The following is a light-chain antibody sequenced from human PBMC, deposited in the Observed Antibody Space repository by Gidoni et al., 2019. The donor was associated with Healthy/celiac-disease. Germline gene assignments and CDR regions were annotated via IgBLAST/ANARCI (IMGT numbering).Light chain of an antibody. CDR2: KAS. V-gene: IGKV1-5*03. J-gene: IGKJ2*01. CDR3: QQYNSYYYT. Sequence: DIQLTQSPSTRSASVGDRVSIPCWASQSISSWLALYQQKPGKAPKLLIYKASSLESGVPSRFSGSGSGTEFTLTISSLQPDDFATYYCQQYNSYYYTFGQGTKLEIK. CDR1: QSISSW.